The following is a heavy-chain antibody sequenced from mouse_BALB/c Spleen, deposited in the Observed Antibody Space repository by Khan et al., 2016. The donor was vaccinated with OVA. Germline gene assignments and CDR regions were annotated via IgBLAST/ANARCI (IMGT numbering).Heavy chain of an antibody. CDR2: INYSGST. CDR1: GYSITSDYA. CDR3: VRVRSY. J-gene: IGHJ3*01. Sequence: EVQLQESGPGLVKPSQSLSLTCTVTGYSITSDYAWNWIRQFPGNRLEWMGYINYSGSTSKKPSLKSRMSISRDTSKNQIFLQLNSVTTEDTATYYCVRVRSYWGQGTLVTVSA. V-gene: IGHV3-2*02.